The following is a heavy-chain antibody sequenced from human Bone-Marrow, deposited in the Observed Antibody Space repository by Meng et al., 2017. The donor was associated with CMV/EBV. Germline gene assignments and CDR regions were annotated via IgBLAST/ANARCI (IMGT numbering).Heavy chain of an antibody. J-gene: IGHJ3*02. CDR1: GFTFSSYE. CDR3: ARSRSYYDFWSGSDAFDI. Sequence: SCAASGFTFSSYEMNWVRQAPGKGLEWVSYISSSGSTIYYADSVKGRFTISRDNAKNSLYLQMNSLRAEDTAVYYCARSRSYYDFWSGSDAFDIWGQGTMVTVSS. D-gene: IGHD3-3*01. CDR2: ISSSGSTI. V-gene: IGHV3-48*03.